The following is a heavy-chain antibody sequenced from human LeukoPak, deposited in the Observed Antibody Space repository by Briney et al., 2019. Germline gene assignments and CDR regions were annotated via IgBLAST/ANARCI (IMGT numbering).Heavy chain of an antibody. J-gene: IGHJ4*02. D-gene: IGHD2-15*01. CDR1: GGSFSGYY. CDR2: INHSGST. V-gene: IGHV4-34*01. Sequence: SSETLSLTCAVYGGSFSGYYWSWIRQPPGKGLEWIGEINHSGSTNYNPSLKSRVTISVDTSKNQFSLKLSSVTAADTAVYYCARQVVVAATSSLYFDYWGQGTLVTVSS. CDR3: ARQVVVAATSSLYFDY.